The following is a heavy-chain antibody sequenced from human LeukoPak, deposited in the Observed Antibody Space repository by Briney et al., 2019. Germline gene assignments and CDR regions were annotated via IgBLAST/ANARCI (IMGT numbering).Heavy chain of an antibody. CDR2: IYHSGST. D-gene: IGHD6-13*01. CDR3: ARVGYSTIDY. V-gene: IGHV4-30-2*01. J-gene: IGHJ4*02. CDR1: GGSISSGGYY. Sequence: SETLSLTCTVSGGSISSGGYYWNWIRQPPGKGLEWIGYIYHSGSTYYNPSLKSRVTISVDRSKNQFSLKLSSVTAADTAVYYCARVGYSTIDYWGQGTLVTVSS.